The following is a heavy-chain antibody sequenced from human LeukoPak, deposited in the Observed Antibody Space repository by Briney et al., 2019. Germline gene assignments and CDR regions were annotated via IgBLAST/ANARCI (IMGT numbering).Heavy chain of an antibody. V-gene: IGHV3-7*01. D-gene: IGHD3-9*01. CDR1: GFTFSNYW. CDR3: VRDPLFDGPSYGAFNF. J-gene: IGHJ3*01. Sequence: GGSLRLSCAASGFTFSNYWMTWVRQAPGKGLEWVANINMDGSDIFYADSVKAGLTTLRSNAKNSLFLKMNTLRAEDTPVNYCVRDPLFDGPSYGAFNFWGQGTIVSVSS. CDR2: INMDGSDI.